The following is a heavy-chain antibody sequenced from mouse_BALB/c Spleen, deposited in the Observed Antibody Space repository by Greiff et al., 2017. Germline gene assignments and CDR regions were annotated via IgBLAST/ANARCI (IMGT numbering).Heavy chain of an antibody. Sequence: VQLQESGPGLVAPSQSLSITCTVSGFSLTDYGVSWIRQPPGKGLEWLGVIWGGGSTYYNSALKSRLSISKDNSKSQVFLKMNSLQTDDTAMYYCAKHPYYGYEGPFAYWGQGTLGTVSA. CDR2: IWGGGST. CDR3: AKHPYYGYEGPFAY. CDR1: GFSLTDYG. V-gene: IGHV2-6-5*01. J-gene: IGHJ3*01. D-gene: IGHD2-9*01.